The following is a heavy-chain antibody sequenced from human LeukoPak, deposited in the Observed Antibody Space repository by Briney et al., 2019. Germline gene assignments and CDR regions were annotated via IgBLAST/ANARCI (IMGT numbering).Heavy chain of an antibody. J-gene: IGHJ3*02. D-gene: IGHD3-22*01. CDR2: ISSSSSTI. CDR1: GFTFSSYS. Sequence: PGRSLRLSCAASGFTFSSYSMNWVRQAPGKGLEWVSYISSSSSTIYYADSVKGRFTISRDNAKNSLYLQMNSLRDEDTAVYYCARDDYDSSGYGMNAFDIWGQGTMVAVSS. V-gene: IGHV3-48*02. CDR3: ARDDYDSSGYGMNAFDI.